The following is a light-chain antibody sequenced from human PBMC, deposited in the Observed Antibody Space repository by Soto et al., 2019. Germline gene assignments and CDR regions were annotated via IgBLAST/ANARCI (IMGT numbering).Light chain of an antibody. V-gene: IGKV1-39*01. CDR3: QQSYITPLA. CDR1: QTISIY. J-gene: IGKJ4*01. Sequence: DIQMTQSPSSLSASVGDRVTITCRASQTISIYLNWYQQRPGKAPKLLIYAASSLLSGVTSRFSGSGSGTNFSLSITSLQPEDSATYYCQQSYITPLAFGGGTNVEIK. CDR2: AAS.